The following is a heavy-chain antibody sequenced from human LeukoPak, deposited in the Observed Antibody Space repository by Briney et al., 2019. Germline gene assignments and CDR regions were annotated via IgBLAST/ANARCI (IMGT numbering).Heavy chain of an antibody. Sequence: SETLSLTCAVYGGSFSDYYWSWIRQPPGKGLEWIGEINHSGSTNSNPSLKSRVTISIDTSKNHFSLTLSSVTAADTAVYYCTRSDGYGLVGIWGQGTMVTVSS. D-gene: IGHD3-10*01. CDR2: INHSGST. V-gene: IGHV4-34*01. CDR1: GGSFSDYY. CDR3: TRSDGYGLVGI. J-gene: IGHJ3*01.